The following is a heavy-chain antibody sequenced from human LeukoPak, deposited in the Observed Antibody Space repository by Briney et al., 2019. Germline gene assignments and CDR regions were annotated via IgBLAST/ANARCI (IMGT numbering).Heavy chain of an antibody. CDR1: GFTFSAHY. CDR2: TDISSGYT. CDR3: ARGHYGLDV. Sequence: GGSLRLSCVASGFTFSAHYMSWIRQPPGKGLEWVSYTDISSGYTYHVDSVKGRFTISRDNARNSLYLQMDSLRAEDTAVYFCARGHYGLDVWGQGTSVTVSS. J-gene: IGHJ6*02. V-gene: IGHV3-11*03.